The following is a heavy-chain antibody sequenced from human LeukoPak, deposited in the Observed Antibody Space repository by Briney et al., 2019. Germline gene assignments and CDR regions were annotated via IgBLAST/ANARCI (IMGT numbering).Heavy chain of an antibody. Sequence: GGSLRLSCTASGFTFGDYAMSWFRQAPGKGLEWVSFIRSETYGGTTQYAASVKGRFTISRDDSKSIAYLQMNSLKTEDTAVYYCTTDSVFLYYYNAMDVWGQGTTVTVSS. CDR2: IRSETYGGTT. V-gene: IGHV3-49*03. CDR3: TTDSVFLYYYNAMDV. J-gene: IGHJ6*02. D-gene: IGHD2/OR15-2a*01. CDR1: GFTFGDYA.